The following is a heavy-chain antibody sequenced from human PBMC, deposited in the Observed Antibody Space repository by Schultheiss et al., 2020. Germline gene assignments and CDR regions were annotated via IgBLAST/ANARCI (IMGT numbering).Heavy chain of an antibody. Sequence: GGSLRLSCAASGFTFSTYAMNWVRQAPGKGLEWVAVIYSGGSTYYADSVKGRFTVSRDNSKNTLYLQMNSLRAEDTAVYYCANGGGGYDSSGYLVDYWGQGTLVTVSS. CDR2: IYSGGST. CDR1: GFTFSTYA. CDR3: ANGGGGYDSSGYLVDY. V-gene: IGHV3-23*03. J-gene: IGHJ4*02. D-gene: IGHD3-22*01.